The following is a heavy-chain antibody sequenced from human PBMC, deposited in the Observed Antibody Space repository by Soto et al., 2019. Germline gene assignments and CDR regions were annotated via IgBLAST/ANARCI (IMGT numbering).Heavy chain of an antibody. CDR3: ARGRSLLWFGEP. CDR2: MNQDGSEI. J-gene: IGHJ4*02. D-gene: IGHD3-10*01. V-gene: IGHV3-7*01. Sequence: EVPLVESGGGLVQPGGSLKLSCAASGFTFSSYLMSWVRQAPGKGLEWVANMNQDGSEIYYVDSVRGRFTISRDNAENSLYLQMNSLRAEDTAVYYCARGRSLLWFGEPRGQGTLVTVSS. CDR1: GFTFSSYL.